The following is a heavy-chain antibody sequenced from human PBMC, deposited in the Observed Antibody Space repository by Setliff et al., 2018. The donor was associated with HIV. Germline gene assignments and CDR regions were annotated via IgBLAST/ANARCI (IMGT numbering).Heavy chain of an antibody. J-gene: IGHJ4*02. CDR2: IYYTGST. V-gene: IGHV4-59*01. CDR1: GGSMSSYY. CDR3: ARNRVPSSL. D-gene: IGHD3-10*01. Sequence: SETLSLTCTVSGGSMSSYYWSWIRQPPGKGLEWIGSIYYTGSTDYNPSLMSRVTISLDTPKSQFSLKLNSVIAADTAVYYCARNRVPSSLWGQGTLVTV.